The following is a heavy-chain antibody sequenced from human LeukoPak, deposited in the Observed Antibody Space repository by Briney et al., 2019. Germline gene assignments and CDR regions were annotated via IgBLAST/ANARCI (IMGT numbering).Heavy chain of an antibody. J-gene: IGHJ3*02. CDR3: AGPQSSGDGDAFDI. V-gene: IGHV3-30*03. D-gene: IGHD6-19*01. CDR2: ISYDGSNK. Sequence: PGGSLRLSCAASGFTFSSYGMHWVRQAPGKGLEWVAVISYDGSNKYYADSVKGRFTISRDNSKNTLYLQMNSLRAEDTAVYYCAGPQSSGDGDAFDIWGQGTMVTVSS. CDR1: GFTFSSYG.